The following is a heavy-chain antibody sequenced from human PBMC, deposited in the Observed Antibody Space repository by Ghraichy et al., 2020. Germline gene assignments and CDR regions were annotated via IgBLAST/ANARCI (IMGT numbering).Heavy chain of an antibody. CDR1: GYTFTGYY. CDR2: IYPNSGGT. D-gene: IGHD2-15*01. Sequence: SVKVSCKASGYTFTGYYMHWVRQAPGQGLEWMGWIYPNSGGTNYAQKFEGRVTMTRDTSITTAYMELSRLRSDDTAVYYCARGYCSGGSCWDTFDIWGQGTMVTVSS. V-gene: IGHV1-2*02. CDR3: ARGYCSGGSCWDTFDI. J-gene: IGHJ3*02.